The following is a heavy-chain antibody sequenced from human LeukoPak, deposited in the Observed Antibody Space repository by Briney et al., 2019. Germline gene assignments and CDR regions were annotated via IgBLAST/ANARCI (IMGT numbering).Heavy chain of an antibody. CDR1: GGTFSSYA. CDR2: IIPIFGTA. Sequence: ASVKVSCKAPGGTFSSYAISWVRQAPGQGLEWMGGIIPIFGTANYAQKFQGRVTITADESTSTAYMELSSLRSEDTAVYYCARVPGYSYDPPFDYWGQGTLVTVSS. CDR3: ARVPGYSYDPPFDY. J-gene: IGHJ4*02. D-gene: IGHD5-18*01. V-gene: IGHV1-69*13.